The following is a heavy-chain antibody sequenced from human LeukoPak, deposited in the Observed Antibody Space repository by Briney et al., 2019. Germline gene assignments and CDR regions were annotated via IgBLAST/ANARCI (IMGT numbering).Heavy chain of an antibody. Sequence: GGSLRLSCAASGFTFSSYGMHWVRQAPGKGLEWVAVIWYDGSNKYYADSVKGRFTISRDNSKNTLYLQMNSLRAEDTAVYYCAKAGEITMIVVVIDYWGQGTLVTVSS. J-gene: IGHJ4*02. D-gene: IGHD3-22*01. CDR1: GFTFSSYG. V-gene: IGHV3-33*06. CDR2: IWYDGSNK. CDR3: AKAGEITMIVVVIDY.